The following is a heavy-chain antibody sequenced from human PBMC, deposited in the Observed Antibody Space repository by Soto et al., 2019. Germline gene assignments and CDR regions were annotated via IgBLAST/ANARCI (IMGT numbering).Heavy chain of an antibody. Sequence: QLQLQESGSGLVKPSQTLSLTCAVSGGSISSGGYSWSWIRQPPGKGLEWIGYIYHSGSTYYNPSLKSRVTISVDQSKNQFSRKLGSVTAADTAVYYCGRAEMATMGAFDIWGQGTMVTVSS. CDR3: GRAEMATMGAFDI. J-gene: IGHJ3*02. CDR2: IYHSGST. D-gene: IGHD5-12*01. CDR1: GGSISSGGYS. V-gene: IGHV4-30-2*01.